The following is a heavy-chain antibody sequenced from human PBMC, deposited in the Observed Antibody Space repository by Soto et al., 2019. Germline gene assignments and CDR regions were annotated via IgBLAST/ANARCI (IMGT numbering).Heavy chain of an antibody. D-gene: IGHD3-16*01. CDR1: GFTFSIYA. Sequence: PVGSLRLSCAVSGFTFSIYAMHWVRQSPGKGLEWVAVISSDGSKEHYADSVKGRFSISRDNFKNTLFLQMSSLGPEDSAVYYCASGLITFGGVNYWGQGTQVTVSS. CDR2: ISSDGSKE. V-gene: IGHV3-30-3*01. CDR3: ASGLITFGGVNY. J-gene: IGHJ4*02.